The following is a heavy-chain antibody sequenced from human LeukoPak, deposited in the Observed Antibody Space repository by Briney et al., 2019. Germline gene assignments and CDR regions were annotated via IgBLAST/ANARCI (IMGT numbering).Heavy chain of an antibody. J-gene: IGHJ4*02. CDR3: AKDRGSGSYCLGY. V-gene: IGHV3-30*02. CDR1: GFTFSSYA. D-gene: IGHD1-26*01. CDR2: IRYDGSNK. Sequence: PGGSLRLTCAASGFTFSSYAMSWVRQAPGKGLEWVAFIRYDGSNKYYADSVKGRFTISRDNSKNTLYLQMNSLRAEDTAVYYCAKDRGSGSYCLGYWGQGTLVTVSS.